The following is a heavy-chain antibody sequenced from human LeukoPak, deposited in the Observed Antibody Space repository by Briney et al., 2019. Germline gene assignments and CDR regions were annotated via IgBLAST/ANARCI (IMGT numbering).Heavy chain of an antibody. Sequence: SHTLSPTCPVSGGSISSTSYYWGWIRQPPGKGLEWIGSIYYSGCTYYNPSIKSRVTISVDTSKIQFSLKLSSVTAAGTAVYYCAGGIGAFDIWGQGTMVTVSS. CDR1: GGSISSTSYY. V-gene: IGHV4-39*01. D-gene: IGHD6-13*01. CDR2: IYYSGCT. CDR3: AGGIGAFDI. J-gene: IGHJ3*02.